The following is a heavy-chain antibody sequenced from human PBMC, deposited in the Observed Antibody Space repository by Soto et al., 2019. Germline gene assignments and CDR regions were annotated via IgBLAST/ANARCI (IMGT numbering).Heavy chain of an antibody. J-gene: IGHJ6*02. CDR1: GGSFSGYY. V-gene: IGHV4-34*01. CDR3: ARGALVWFGAHDYYGMDV. D-gene: IGHD3-10*01. CDR2: IYHSGGP. Sequence: QVQLQQWGAGLLKPSETLSLTCGVFGGSFSGYYWTWIRQPPGKGLEWIGEIYHSGGPNYHPSLKRRVTISVDTSNNHFSLKLSSVTAADTAVYYCARGALVWFGAHDYYGMDVWGQGTTVTVSS.